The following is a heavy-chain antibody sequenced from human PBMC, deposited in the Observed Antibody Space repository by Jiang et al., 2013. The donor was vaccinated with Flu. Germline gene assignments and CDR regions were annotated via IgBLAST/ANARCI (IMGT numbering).Heavy chain of an antibody. CDR3: ARDSEDFCTGGSCYFYSDS. CDR2: IYRGGST. V-gene: IGHV4-61*02. J-gene: IGHJ4*02. CDR1: GGSISSGSFY. D-gene: IGHD2-8*02. Sequence: GLVKPSQTLSLTCTVSGGSISSGSFYWSWIRQPAGKGLEWIGRIYRGGSTNYNPSLKSRVSISVDTSKNQFSLKVNSVTAADTAVYYCARDSEDFCTGGSCYFYSDSWGQGTLVTVSS.